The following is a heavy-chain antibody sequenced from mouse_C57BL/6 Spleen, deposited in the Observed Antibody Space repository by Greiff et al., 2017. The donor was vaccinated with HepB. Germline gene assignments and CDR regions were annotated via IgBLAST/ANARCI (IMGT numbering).Heavy chain of an antibody. V-gene: IGHV2-2*01. Sequence: QVHVKQSGPGLVQPSQSLSITCTVSGFSLTSYGVHWVRQSPGKGLEWLGVIWSGGSTDYNAAFISRLSISKDNSKSQVFFKMNSLQADDTAIYYCARNRYYGNPYWYFDVWGTRTTVTVSS. CDR2: IWSGGST. D-gene: IGHD2-1*01. CDR3: ARNRYYGNPYWYFDV. CDR1: GFSLTSYG. J-gene: IGHJ1*03.